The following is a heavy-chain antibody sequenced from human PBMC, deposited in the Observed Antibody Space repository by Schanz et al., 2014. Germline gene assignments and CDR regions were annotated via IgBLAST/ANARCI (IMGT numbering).Heavy chain of an antibody. CDR1: GYSFTDYA. Sequence: QVQLVQSGVEVKRPGASVRVSCKASGYSFTDYAIHWVRQAPGQGPELMGIINPSGGSTSYAQKFQGRLTVTRDTSTSTVNMELSSLRSEDTAVYYCARGGFFDSTSFDSWGQGTLVTVSS. CDR3: ARGGFFDSTSFDS. V-gene: IGHV1-46*03. CDR2: INPSGGST. J-gene: IGHJ4*02. D-gene: IGHD2-2*01.